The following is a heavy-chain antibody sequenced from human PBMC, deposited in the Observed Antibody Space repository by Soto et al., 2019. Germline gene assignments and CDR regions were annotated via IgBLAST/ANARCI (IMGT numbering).Heavy chain of an antibody. CDR2: INPNSGGT. CDR3: AISMEVGARFDY. D-gene: IGHD1-26*01. J-gene: IGHJ4*02. V-gene: IGHV1-2*04. CDR1: GYTFTGYY. Sequence: ASVKVSCKASGYTFTGYYMHWVRQAPGQGLEWMGWINPNSGGTNYAQKFQGWVTMTRDTSISTAYMELSRLRSDDTAVYYCAISMEVGARFDYWGQGTLVTVSS.